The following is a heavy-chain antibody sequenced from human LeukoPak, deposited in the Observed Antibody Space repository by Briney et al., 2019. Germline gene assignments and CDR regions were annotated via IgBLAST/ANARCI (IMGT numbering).Heavy chain of an antibody. Sequence: GGSLRLSCAASGFTFSGSAMHWVRQASGEGLEWVGRIRSKANSYATAYAASVKGRFTISRDDSKNTAYLQMNSLKTEDTAVYYCTVNYCSGATCYMYWGQGTLVTVSS. J-gene: IGHJ4*02. CDR2: IRSKANSYAT. CDR3: TVNYCSGATCYMY. D-gene: IGHD2-15*01. CDR1: GFTFSGSA. V-gene: IGHV3-73*01.